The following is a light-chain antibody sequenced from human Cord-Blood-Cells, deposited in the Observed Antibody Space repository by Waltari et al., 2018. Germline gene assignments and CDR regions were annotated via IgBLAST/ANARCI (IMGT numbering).Light chain of an antibody. CDR1: SRDVGGYNY. CDR2: EVS. Sequence: QSALTQPPSASGSPGQSVTISCTGTSRDVGGYNYVSWYQHHPGKAPKLMICEVSKRPSGVPDRFSGSKSGNTASLTVSGLQAEDDADYYCSSYAGSNNWVFGGGTKLTVL. J-gene: IGLJ3*02. CDR3: SSYAGSNNWV. V-gene: IGLV2-8*01.